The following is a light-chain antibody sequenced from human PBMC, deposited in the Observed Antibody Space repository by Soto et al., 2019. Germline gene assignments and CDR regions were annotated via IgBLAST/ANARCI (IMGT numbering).Light chain of an antibody. CDR2: DAS. CDR3: QQSHRTPRT. Sequence: DIQMTQSPSSLPASVGDRVTITCRASQSIASYLNWYQQKPGKAPKLLISDASRLQSGVPSRFSGSGSGTDFTLTISSLQPEDFATYYCQQSHRTPRTFGQGTKVEIK. V-gene: IGKV1-39*01. CDR1: QSIASY. J-gene: IGKJ1*01.